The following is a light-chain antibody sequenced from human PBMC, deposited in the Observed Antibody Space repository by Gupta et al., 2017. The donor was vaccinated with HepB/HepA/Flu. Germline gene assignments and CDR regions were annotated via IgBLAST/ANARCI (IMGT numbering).Light chain of an antibody. CDR2: EVS. J-gene: IGLJ1*01. CDR1: SSDVGSYNL. V-gene: IGLV2-23*02. Sequence: QSALTQPASVSGSPVQSVAISCTGTSSDVGSYNLVSWYQQQPGKAPKLMIYEVSKRPSGVSNRFSGSKSGNTASLTISGVQAEDEADYYCSSYVSSNKFYVFGTGTKVTVL. CDR3: SSYVSSNKFYV.